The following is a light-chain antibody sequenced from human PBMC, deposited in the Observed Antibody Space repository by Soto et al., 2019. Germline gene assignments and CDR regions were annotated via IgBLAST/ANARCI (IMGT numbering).Light chain of an antibody. CDR1: QTVTNSY. Sequence: EIVLTQSPGTLSLSPGERATLSCRSSQTVTNSYLAWYQQQPGQAPSLLIYDVSSRATGIPDRFSGSGSGTDFTLAISRMASEDCAIYYCHHYGVSPTFGQGTKVELK. CDR3: HHYGVSPT. J-gene: IGKJ1*01. CDR2: DVS. V-gene: IGKV3-20*01.